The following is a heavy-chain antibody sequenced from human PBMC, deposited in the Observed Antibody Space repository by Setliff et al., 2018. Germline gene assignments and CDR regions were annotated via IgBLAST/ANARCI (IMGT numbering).Heavy chain of an antibody. Sequence: SETLSLTCAVYGGSFSGYYWNWIRQAPGKGLEWSGEINHRGTTSYTPSLKGRVTISVDTSKNLFSLKLSSVTAADTAVYYCARARYCSGGRCYWTWLDSWAQGTLVTVSS. CDR3: ARARYCSGGRCYWTWLDS. J-gene: IGHJ5*01. V-gene: IGHV4-34*01. D-gene: IGHD2-15*01. CDR1: GGSFSGYY. CDR2: INHRGTT.